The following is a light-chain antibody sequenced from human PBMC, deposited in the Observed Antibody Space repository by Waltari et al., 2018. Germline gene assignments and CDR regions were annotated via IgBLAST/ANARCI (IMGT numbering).Light chain of an antibody. CDR3: QQYTWPSWT. CDR1: QSINSN. V-gene: IGKV3-15*01. J-gene: IGKJ1*01. CDR2: AAS. Sequence: EIVMTQSPATLSVSTGERATLSCMASQSINSNLAWYQQKPGQAPRLLIYAASTRDTGIPVRFSGSGSGTEFTLTISRLQSEDFAVYYCQQYTWPSWTFGQGTKVEIK.